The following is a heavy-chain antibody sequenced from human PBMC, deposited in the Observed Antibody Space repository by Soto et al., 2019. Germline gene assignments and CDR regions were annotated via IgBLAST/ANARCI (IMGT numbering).Heavy chain of an antibody. J-gene: IGHJ4*02. CDR2: INPGNGDR. CDR1: GYTFTTYP. D-gene: IGHD3-10*01. Sequence: QVQLVQSGAEVKKPGASVKVSCKASGYTFTTYPIHWVRQAPGQGLEWMGWINPGNGDRDYLQMFQGRVTVTRDTSAGTAYVELRSLTSEDTAVYYCARKDYYRSGTYYFDSGGQGTLVTVSS. CDR3: ARKDYYRSGTYYFDS. V-gene: IGHV1-3*01.